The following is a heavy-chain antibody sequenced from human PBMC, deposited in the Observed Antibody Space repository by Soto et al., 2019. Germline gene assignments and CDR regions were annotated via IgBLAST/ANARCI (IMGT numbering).Heavy chain of an antibody. CDR2: IWYDGSNK. J-gene: IGHJ6*02. Sequence: GGSLRLSCAASGFTFSSYGMHWVRQAPGKGLEWVAVIWYDGSNKYYADSVKGRFTISRDNSKNTLYLQMNSLRAEDTAVYYCARAPYNWNGAGFYYYGMDVWGQGTTVTVSS. CDR3: ARAPYNWNGAGFYYYGMDV. D-gene: IGHD1-20*01. V-gene: IGHV3-33*01. CDR1: GFTFSSYG.